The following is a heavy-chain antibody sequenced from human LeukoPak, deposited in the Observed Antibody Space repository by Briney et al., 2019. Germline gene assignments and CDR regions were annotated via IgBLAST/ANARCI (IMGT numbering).Heavy chain of an antibody. D-gene: IGHD3-22*01. CDR3: GRVGAYQDSSGYATQS. J-gene: IGHJ5*02. CDR1: GGSFRGYY. CDR2: INHSGST. Sequence: SETLSLTCAVYGGSFRGYYWSWIRQPPGKGLEWIGEINHSGSTNYNPSLKSRIPISVDTSKHQFSPTLSSVPAAATGVYYCGRVGAYQDSSGYATQSLGQGNLVTVSS. V-gene: IGHV4-34*01.